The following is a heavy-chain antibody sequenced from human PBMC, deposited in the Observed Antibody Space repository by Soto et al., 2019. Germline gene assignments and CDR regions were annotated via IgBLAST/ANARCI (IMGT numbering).Heavy chain of an antibody. CDR2: ISRSGRTI. CDR3: AREWVPATHYYYMDV. J-gene: IGHJ6*03. CDR1: GFTFSDYY. V-gene: IGHV3-11*01. D-gene: IGHD2-15*01. Sequence: QVQLVESGGGLVKPGGSLRLSCAASGFTFSDYYMNWIRQAPGKGLEWVSYISRSGRTIYYADSVKGRFTMSRDNAKNSLYLQMNSLRAEDTAVYYCAREWVPATHYYYMDVWGKGTTVTVSS.